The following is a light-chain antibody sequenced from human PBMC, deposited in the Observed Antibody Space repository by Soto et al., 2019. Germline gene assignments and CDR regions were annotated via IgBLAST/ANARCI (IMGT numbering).Light chain of an antibody. Sequence: IQVTQSPSSLSASVGDRVTITCRTSQGITSYLAWYQQKPGKAPKLPIYAASALQTGVSSRFSGSGYGTDFALTISNLQPEDFATYFCQQLYSYPLTFGGGTTVEF. V-gene: IGKV1-9*01. CDR1: QGITSY. CDR2: AAS. CDR3: QQLYSYPLT. J-gene: IGKJ4*01.